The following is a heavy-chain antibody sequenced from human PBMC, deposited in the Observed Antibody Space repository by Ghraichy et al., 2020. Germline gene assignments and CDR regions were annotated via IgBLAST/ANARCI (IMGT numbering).Heavy chain of an antibody. J-gene: IGHJ6*02. D-gene: IGHD2-2*01. Sequence: SETLSLTCTVSGGSISSYYWSWIRQPAGKGLEWIGRIYTSGSTNYNPSLKSRVTMSVDTSKNQFSLKLSSVTAADTAVYYCAREKESVVNSLSYGPNPSYYYYGMDVWGQGTTVTVSS. CDR2: IYTSGST. CDR1: GGSISSYY. V-gene: IGHV4-4*07. CDR3: AREKESVVNSLSYGPNPSYYYYGMDV.